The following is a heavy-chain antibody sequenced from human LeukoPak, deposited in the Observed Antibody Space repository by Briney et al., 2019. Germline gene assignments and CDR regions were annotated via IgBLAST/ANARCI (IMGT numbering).Heavy chain of an antibody. CDR3: ARDLSSGSYYDAFDI. V-gene: IGHV3-21*01. CDR2: ISSSSSYI. J-gene: IGHJ3*02. D-gene: IGHD1-26*01. Sequence: GGSLRLSCAASGFTFSSYSMNWVRQAPGKGLEWVSSISSSSSYIYYADSVKGRFTISRDNAKNSLYLQMNSLRAEDTAVYYCARDLSSGSYYDAFDIWGQGTMVTVSS. CDR1: GFTFSSYS.